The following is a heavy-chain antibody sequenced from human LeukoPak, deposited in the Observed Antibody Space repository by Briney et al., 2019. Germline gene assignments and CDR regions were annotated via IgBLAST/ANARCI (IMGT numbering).Heavy chain of an antibody. Sequence: GGSLRLSCAASGFTFSSYSMNWVRQAPGKGLEWVSSISSSSSYIYYADSVKGRFTISRDNAKNSLYLQMNSLRAEDTAVYYCAREEGLGGRKPGMDVWGQGTTVTVSS. CDR1: GFTFSSYS. CDR2: ISSSSSYI. V-gene: IGHV3-21*01. CDR3: AREEGLGGRKPGMDV. J-gene: IGHJ6*02. D-gene: IGHD1-14*01.